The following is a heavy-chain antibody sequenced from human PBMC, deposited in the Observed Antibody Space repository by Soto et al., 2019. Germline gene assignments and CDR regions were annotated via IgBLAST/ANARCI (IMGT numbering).Heavy chain of an antibody. CDR3: ANGDSSGYYPTNFDY. D-gene: IGHD3-22*01. Sequence: EVQLLESGGGLVQPGGSLRLSCAASGFTFSSYAMSWVRQAPGKGLEWVSTISVSIGSTYYTDSVKGRFTISRDNSKNTLYLQMNSLRAEDTAVYYCANGDSSGYYPTNFDYWGQGTLVTVSS. CDR2: ISVSIGST. CDR1: GFTFSSYA. J-gene: IGHJ4*02. V-gene: IGHV3-23*01.